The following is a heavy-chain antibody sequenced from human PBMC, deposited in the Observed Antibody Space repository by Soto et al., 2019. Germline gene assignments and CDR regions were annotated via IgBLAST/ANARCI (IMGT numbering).Heavy chain of an antibody. J-gene: IGHJ3*02. CDR3: ARDPPHVAVLVDAFDI. CDR2: ISAYNGNT. CDR1: GYTFTSYG. V-gene: IGHV1-18*01. Sequence: GASVKVSCKASGYTFTSYGISWVRQAPGQGLEWMGWISAYNGNTNYAQKLQGRVTMTTDTSTSTAYMELRSLRSDDTAVYYCARDPPHVAVLVDAFDIWGQGTMVTVSS. D-gene: IGHD6-19*01.